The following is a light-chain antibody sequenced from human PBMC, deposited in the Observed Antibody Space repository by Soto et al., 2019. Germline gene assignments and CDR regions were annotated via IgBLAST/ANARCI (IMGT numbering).Light chain of an antibody. Sequence: QSALTQPASVSGSPGQSITISCTGTSSDVGGYNYVSWYQLHPGKAPKLMIYEVTNRPSGVSDRFSGSKSGNTASLTISGLQAEDEADYSCSSYTSSSTLSYVLGNGTKVT. CDR1: SSDVGGYNY. J-gene: IGLJ1*01. V-gene: IGLV2-14*01. CDR3: SSYTSSSTLSYV. CDR2: EVT.